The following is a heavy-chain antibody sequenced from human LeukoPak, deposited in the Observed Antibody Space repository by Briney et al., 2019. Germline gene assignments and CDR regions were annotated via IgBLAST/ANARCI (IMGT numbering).Heavy chain of an antibody. CDR1: GGTFSSYA. D-gene: IGHD3-22*01. Sequence: SVKVSCKASGGTFSSYAISWVRQAPGQGLEWMGGIIPIFGTANYARKFQGRVTITADESTSTAYMELSSLRSEDTAVYYCAREDRAYDSSGYFGPRVDYWGQGTLVTVSS. J-gene: IGHJ4*02. V-gene: IGHV1-69*13. CDR3: AREDRAYDSSGYFGPRVDY. CDR2: IIPIFGTA.